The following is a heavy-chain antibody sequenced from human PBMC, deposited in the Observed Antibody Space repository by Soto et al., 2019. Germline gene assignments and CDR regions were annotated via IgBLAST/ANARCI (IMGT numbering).Heavy chain of an antibody. CDR3: VRWVSAHFAY. CDR2: INEGGDRT. Sequence: RSGAPCGWKFGNRPRIPLRQAPGQGLEWVSTINEGGDRTHYADSVEGRFTISRDNSKSTPDLQMNSLRAEDTPVYYCVRWVSAHFAYWGRGTGVTVSS. D-gene: IGHD2-8*01. CDR1: GWKFGNRP. V-gene: IGHV3-23*01. J-gene: IGHJ4*02.